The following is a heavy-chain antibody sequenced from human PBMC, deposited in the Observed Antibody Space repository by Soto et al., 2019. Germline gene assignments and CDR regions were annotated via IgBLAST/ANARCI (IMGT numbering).Heavy chain of an antibody. CDR3: ARALSEQQLVIYYYSGLDD. Sequence: GGSMRLSCAAAGVTFCSYGMHCVRQAPGKGLEWVAVISYDGSNKYYADSVKGRFTISRDNSKNTLYLQMNSLRAEDTAVYYCARALSEQQLVIYYYSGLDDWGQGTTVTVSS. CDR2: ISYDGSNK. J-gene: IGHJ6*02. V-gene: IGHV3-30-3*01. D-gene: IGHD6-13*01. CDR1: GVTFCSYG.